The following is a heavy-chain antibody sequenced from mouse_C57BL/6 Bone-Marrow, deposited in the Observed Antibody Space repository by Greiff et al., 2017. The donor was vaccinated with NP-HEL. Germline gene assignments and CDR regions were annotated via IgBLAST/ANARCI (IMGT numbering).Heavy chain of an antibody. CDR3: ARSVVEFLFDY. D-gene: IGHD1-1*01. J-gene: IGHJ2*01. V-gene: IGHV1-59*01. CDR2: IDPSDSYT. CDR1: GYTFTSYW. Sequence: QVQLQQPGAELVRPGTSVKLSCKASGYTFTSYWMHWVKQRPGQGLEWIGVIDPSDSYTNYNQKFKGKATLTVDTSSSTAYMQLSSLTSEDSAVYYCARSVVEFLFDYWGQGTTLTVSS.